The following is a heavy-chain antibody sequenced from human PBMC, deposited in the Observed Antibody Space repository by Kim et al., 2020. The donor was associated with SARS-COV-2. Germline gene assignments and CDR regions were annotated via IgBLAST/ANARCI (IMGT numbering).Heavy chain of an antibody. D-gene: IGHD3-9*01. V-gene: IGHV1-69*06. CDR1: GGTFSSYA. CDR3: ARGPETYYDILTGYVPYYYYGMDV. Sequence: SVKVSCKASGGTFSSYAISWVRQAPGQGLEWMGGIIPIFGTANYAQKFQGRVTITADKSTSTAYMELSSLRSEDTAVYYCARGPETYYDILTGYVPYYYYGMDVWGQGTTVTVSS. CDR2: IIPIFGTA. J-gene: IGHJ6*02.